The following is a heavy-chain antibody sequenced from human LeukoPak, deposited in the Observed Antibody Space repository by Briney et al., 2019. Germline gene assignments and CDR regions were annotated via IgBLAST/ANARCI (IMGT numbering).Heavy chain of an antibody. CDR3: VRGSSNLFDY. Sequence: GGSLRLSCVASGFTFSSYSMNWVRQAPGKGLEWVSSTGSSGTTVYYADSVRGRFTISRDNAKDSVYLQMNSLRDEDSAVYYCVRGSSNLFDYWGQGTLVTVSS. CDR2: TGSSGTTV. CDR1: GFTFSSYS. V-gene: IGHV3-48*02. J-gene: IGHJ4*02. D-gene: IGHD6-6*01.